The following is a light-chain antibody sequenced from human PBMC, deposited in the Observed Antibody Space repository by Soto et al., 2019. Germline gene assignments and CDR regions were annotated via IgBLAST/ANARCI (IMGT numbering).Light chain of an antibody. CDR3: QQYGSSPTWT. J-gene: IGKJ1*01. CDR2: GAS. Sequence: EIVLTQSPGTLSLSPGEIATLSCRASQSVSSSYLAWYQQKPGQAPRLLIYGASSRATGVPDRFSGSGSGTDFTLTIRRLEPEDFAVYYCQQYGSSPTWTFGQGTKVEIK. V-gene: IGKV3-20*01. CDR1: QSVSSSY.